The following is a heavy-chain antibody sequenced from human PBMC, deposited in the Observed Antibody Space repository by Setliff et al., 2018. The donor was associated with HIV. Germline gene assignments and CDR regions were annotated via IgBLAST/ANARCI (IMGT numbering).Heavy chain of an antibody. J-gene: IGHJ4*02. CDR1: GGSISSGHYY. V-gene: IGHV4-31*03. CDR2: IYYSGST. D-gene: IGHD3-3*01. CDR3: ARLIKEWLSSSYYFDY. Sequence: SETLSLTCSVSGGSISSGHYYWSWIRQHPGKGLEWIGYIYYSGSTYYNPSLESRVTISVDTSKNKFSLKLSSVTDADTAVYYCARLIKEWLSSSYYFDYWGQGALVTVSS.